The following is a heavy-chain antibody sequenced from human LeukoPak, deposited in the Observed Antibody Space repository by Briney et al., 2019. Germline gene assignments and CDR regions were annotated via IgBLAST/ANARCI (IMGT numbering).Heavy chain of an antibody. V-gene: IGHV4-34*01. CDR1: GGSFSGYY. CDR2: INHSGST. D-gene: IGHD3-3*01. Sequence: SETLSLTCAVYGGSFSGYYWSWIRQPPGKGLEWIGEINHSGSTNFNPSLKSRVTISVDTSKNQFSLKLSSVTAADTAVYYCARHGIYYDFWSGYPSSGSNYFDYWGQGTLDTVSS. CDR3: ARHGIYYDFWSGYPSSGSNYFDY. J-gene: IGHJ4*02.